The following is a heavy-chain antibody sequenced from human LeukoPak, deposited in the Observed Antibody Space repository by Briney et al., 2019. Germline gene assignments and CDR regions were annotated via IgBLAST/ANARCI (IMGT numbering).Heavy chain of an antibody. Sequence: PGGSLRLSRAASGFTFSSYEMNWVRQAPGKGLEWVSYISSSGSNIYYADSVKGRFTISRDNAKNSLYLQMNSLRAEDTAVYYCARDIKVGATKYYFDYWGQGTLVTVSS. D-gene: IGHD1-26*01. CDR3: ARDIKVGATKYYFDY. J-gene: IGHJ4*02. CDR2: ISSSGSNI. V-gene: IGHV3-48*03. CDR1: GFTFSSYE.